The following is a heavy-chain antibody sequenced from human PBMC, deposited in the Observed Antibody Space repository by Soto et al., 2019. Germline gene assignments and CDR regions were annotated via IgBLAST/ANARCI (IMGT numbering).Heavy chain of an antibody. V-gene: IGHV3-48*01. D-gene: IGHD5-18*01. CDR2: ISSSSSAI. J-gene: IGHJ1*01. CDR3: VRAECPNRYGFQH. CDR1: GFTFTSYS. Sequence: GGSLRLSCAASGFTFTSYSMNWVRQAPGKGLEWVSYISSSSSAIYYADSVKGRFTISRDNAKNSLSLQMNSLRAEDTAVYYCVRAECPNRYGFQHWGLGTLVTVSS.